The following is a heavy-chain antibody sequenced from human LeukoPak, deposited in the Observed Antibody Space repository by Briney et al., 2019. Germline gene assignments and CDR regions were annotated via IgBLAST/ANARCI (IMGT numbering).Heavy chain of an antibody. V-gene: IGHV3-48*04. CDR3: ARGLDY. J-gene: IGHJ4*02. CDR2: ISSSSSTI. CDR1: GFTFSSYM. Sequence: PGGSLKLSCAASGFTFSSYMMNWVRQAPGKGLEWVSYISSSSSTIYYADSVKGRFTISRDNAKNSLYLQMNSLRADGTAVYYCARGLDYWGQGTLVTVSS.